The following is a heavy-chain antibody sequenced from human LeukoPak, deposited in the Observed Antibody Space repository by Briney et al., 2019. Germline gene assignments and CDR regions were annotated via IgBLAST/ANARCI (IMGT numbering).Heavy chain of an antibody. CDR1: GYTFSDYY. V-gene: IGHV1-2*02. CDR3: ARVRDDGDNVYLFYFDY. D-gene: IGHD4-17*01. J-gene: IGHJ4*02. CDR2: INPKSGGT. Sequence: GASVKVSCAASGYTFSDYYIHWLRQAPGQGLEWMGWINPKSGGTNYAQYFQGRVTMTRDTSSTTVYMDLTRLRSDDTAVYYCARVRDDGDNVYLFYFDYWGQGILVTVSS.